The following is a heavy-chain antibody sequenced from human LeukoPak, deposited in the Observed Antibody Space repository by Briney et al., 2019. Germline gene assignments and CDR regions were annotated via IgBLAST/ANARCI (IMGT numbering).Heavy chain of an antibody. CDR3: ARMSSGTEGPIDY. J-gene: IGHJ4*02. CDR2: IIPIFGTA. D-gene: IGHD6-19*01. V-gene: IGHV1-69*01. Sequence: SVKVSCKASGGTFSSYAISWVRQAPGQGLEWMGGIIPIFGTANYAQKFQGRVTITADESTSTAYMELSSLRSEDTAVYYCARMSSGTEGPIDYRGQGTLVTVSS. CDR1: GGTFSSYA.